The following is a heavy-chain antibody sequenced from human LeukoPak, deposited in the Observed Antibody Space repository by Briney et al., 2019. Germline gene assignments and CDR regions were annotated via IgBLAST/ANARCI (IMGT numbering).Heavy chain of an antibody. CDR2: ISWNSGSI. Sequence: GGSLRLSCAASGFTFDDYAMHWVRQAPGKGLEWVSGISWNSGSIGYADSVKGRFTISRDNAKNSLYLQMNSLRAEDTALYYCAKGGQEEMISAYDYWGQGTLVTVSS. V-gene: IGHV3-9*01. J-gene: IGHJ4*02. D-gene: IGHD3-22*01. CDR1: GFTFDDYA. CDR3: AKGGQEEMISAYDY.